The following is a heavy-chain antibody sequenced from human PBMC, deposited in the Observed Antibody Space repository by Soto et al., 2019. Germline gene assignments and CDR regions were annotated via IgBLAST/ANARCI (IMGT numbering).Heavy chain of an antibody. CDR2: IYPGDSDT. J-gene: IGHJ6*02. V-gene: IGHV5-51*01. CDR1: GYSFTSYW. Sequence: PVESLKISCKGSGYSFTSYWIGWVRQMPGKGLEWMGIIYPGDSDTRYSPSFQGQVTISADKSISTAYLQWSSLKASDTAMYYCARPGYSYGNYYGMDVWGQGTTVTVSS. CDR3: ARPGYSYGNYYGMDV. D-gene: IGHD5-18*01.